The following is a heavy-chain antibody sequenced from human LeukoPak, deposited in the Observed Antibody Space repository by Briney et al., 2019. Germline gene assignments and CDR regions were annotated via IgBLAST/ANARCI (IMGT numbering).Heavy chain of an antibody. Sequence: SETLSLTCAVYGGSFSGYYWSWIRQPPGKGLEWIGEINHSGSTNYNPSLKSRVTISVDTSKNQFSLKLSSVTAADTAVYYCARPFPRGYSGYDPKYYFDYWGQGTLSPSPQ. CDR2: INHSGST. D-gene: IGHD5-12*01. CDR3: ARPFPRGYSGYDPKYYFDY. V-gene: IGHV4-34*01. CDR1: GGSFSGYY. J-gene: IGHJ4*02.